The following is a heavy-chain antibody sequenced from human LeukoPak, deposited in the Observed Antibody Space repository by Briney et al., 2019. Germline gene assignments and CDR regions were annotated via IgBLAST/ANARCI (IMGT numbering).Heavy chain of an antibody. Sequence: SETLSLTCTVSGGSISSSSYYWGWIRQPPGKGLEWIGSIYYSGSTYYNPSLKSRVTISVDTSKNQFSLKLSSVTAADTAVYYCARARSTSPYYYYYMDVWGKGTTVTVSS. CDR1: GGSISSSSYY. D-gene: IGHD2-2*01. V-gene: IGHV4-39*07. CDR3: ARARSTSPYYYYYMDV. J-gene: IGHJ6*03. CDR2: IYYSGST.